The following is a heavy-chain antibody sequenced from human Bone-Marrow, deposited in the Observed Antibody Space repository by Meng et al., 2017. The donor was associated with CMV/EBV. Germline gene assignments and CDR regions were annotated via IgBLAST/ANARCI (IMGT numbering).Heavy chain of an antibody. CDR2: ISSSSSYI. V-gene: IGHV3-21*01. CDR3: ARDPTIFPPRNLDY. D-gene: IGHD3-3*01. J-gene: IGHJ4*02. CDR1: GCTFSSYS. Sequence: GESLNISCAASGCTFSSYSMNWVRQAPGKGLEWVSSISSSSSYIYYADSVKGRFTISRDNAMNSLYLQMNSLRAEDTAVYYCARDPTIFPPRNLDYWAQGTLVTVAS.